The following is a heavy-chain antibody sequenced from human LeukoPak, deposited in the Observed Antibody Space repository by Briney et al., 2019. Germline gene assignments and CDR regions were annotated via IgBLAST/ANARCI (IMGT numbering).Heavy chain of an antibody. CDR1: GGSISSYY. CDR3: ARDLFPVRSDAFDI. CDR2: IYTSGST. Sequence: PSETLSLTCTVSGGSISSYYWSWIRQPAGKGLEWIGRIYTSGSTNYNPPLKSRVTMSVDTSKNQFSLKLSSVTAADTAVYYCARDLFPVRSDAFDIWGQGTMVTVSS. D-gene: IGHD3-10*01. V-gene: IGHV4-4*07. J-gene: IGHJ3*02.